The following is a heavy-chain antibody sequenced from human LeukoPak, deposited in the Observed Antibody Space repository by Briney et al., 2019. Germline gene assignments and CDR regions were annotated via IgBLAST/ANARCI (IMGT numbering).Heavy chain of an antibody. J-gene: IGHJ4*02. CDR3: ARLDRTMGTIES. V-gene: IGHV4-39*01. CDR1: DGSIYSSSYY. CDR2: IFYSGST. Sequence: SETPSLTYNVFDGSIYSSSYYWAWIRQPPGKGLEWIGSIFYSGSTYYNPSLKSRVTISVDTSKNQFSLKLTSVTVADTAVYYCARLDRTMGTIESWGQGTLVTVSS. D-gene: IGHD5-18*01.